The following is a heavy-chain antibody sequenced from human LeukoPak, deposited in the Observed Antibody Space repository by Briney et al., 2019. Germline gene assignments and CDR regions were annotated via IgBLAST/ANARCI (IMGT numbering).Heavy chain of an antibody. J-gene: IGHJ4*02. D-gene: IGHD1-26*01. Sequence: PGGSLRLSCAASGFTFSSYGMHWVRQAPGKGLEWVAVIWYDGSNKYYADSVKGRFTISRDNSKNTLYLQMNSLRAEDTAVYYCARGSGKVGARIHWGQGTLVTVSS. V-gene: IGHV3-33*01. CDR3: ARGSGKVGARIH. CDR1: GFTFSSYG. CDR2: IWYDGSNK.